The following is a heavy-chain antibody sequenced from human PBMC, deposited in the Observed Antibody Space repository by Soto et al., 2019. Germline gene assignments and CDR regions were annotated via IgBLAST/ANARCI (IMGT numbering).Heavy chain of an antibody. CDR1: GYTFTSYG. CDR2: ISAYNGNT. J-gene: IGHJ4*02. D-gene: IGHD2-15*01. V-gene: IGHV1-18*01. CDR3: ARDHCSGGSCYHYFDY. Sequence: ASVKVSCKASGYTFTSYGISWVRQAPGQGLEWMGWISAYNGNTNYAQKLQGRVTMTTDTSTSTAYMELRSLRSDDTAVYYCARDHCSGGSCYHYFDYWGQGTLVTVSS.